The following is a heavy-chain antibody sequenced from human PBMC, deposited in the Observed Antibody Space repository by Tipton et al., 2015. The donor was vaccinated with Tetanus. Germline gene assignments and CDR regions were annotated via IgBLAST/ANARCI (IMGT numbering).Heavy chain of an antibody. V-gene: IGHV4-39*07. Sequence: TLSLTCTVSGASINSSTYFWGWIRQPPGKGLEWIGHIFYTGSRHYSPSFESRVTISVDTSKNQFSLNLSSVTAADTAVYYCARSITQGPGWYYGMDVWGQGTTVTVSS. J-gene: IGHJ6*02. CDR3: ARSITQGPGWYYGMDV. CDR1: GASINSSTYF. CDR2: IFYTGSR. D-gene: IGHD1-14*01.